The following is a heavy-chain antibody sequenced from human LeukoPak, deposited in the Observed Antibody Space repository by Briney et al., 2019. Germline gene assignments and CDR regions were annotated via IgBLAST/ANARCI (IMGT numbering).Heavy chain of an antibody. CDR1: GGSISSYY. CDR2: IYYSGST. V-gene: IGHV4-59*01. J-gene: IGHJ4*02. CDR3: AKHNGGWYEFDY. D-gene: IGHD6-19*01. Sequence: SETLSLTCTVSGGSISSYYWSWIRQPPGKGLEWIGYIYYSGSTNYNPSLKSRVTISVDTSKNQFSLKLSSVTAADTAVYYCAKHNGGWYEFDYWGQGTLVTVSS.